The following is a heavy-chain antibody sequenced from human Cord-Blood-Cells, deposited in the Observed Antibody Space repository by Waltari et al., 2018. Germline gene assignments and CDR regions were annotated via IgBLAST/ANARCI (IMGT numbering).Heavy chain of an antibody. CDR1: GYTFTSYG. CDR3: ARDFCSSTSCYKNWFDP. D-gene: IGHD2-2*02. CDR2: ISAYNGNT. V-gene: IGHV1-18*04. J-gene: IGHJ5*02. Sequence: QVQLVQSGAEVKKPGASVKVSCKASGYTFTSYGISWVRQAPGQGLEWMGWISAYNGNTNDAQKLQGRVTMTTDTSTSTAYMELRSLRSDDTAVYYCARDFCSSTSCYKNWFDPWGQGTLVTVSS.